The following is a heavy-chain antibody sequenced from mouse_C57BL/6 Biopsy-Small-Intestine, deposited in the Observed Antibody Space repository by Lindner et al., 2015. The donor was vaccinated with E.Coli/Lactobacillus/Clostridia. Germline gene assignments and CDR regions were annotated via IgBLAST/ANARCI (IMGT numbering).Heavy chain of an antibody. Sequence: VQLQESGPELVKPGASVKISCKASGYTFTDYNIDWVKQSHGKSLEWIGYIYPNNGGLGYRQKFKNKATLTVDKSSSTAYMELHSLTSEDSAVYYCAREVYYSNSGAMDYWGQGTSVTVSS. CDR2: IYPNNGGL. J-gene: IGHJ4*01. D-gene: IGHD2-5*01. CDR1: GYTFTDYN. V-gene: IGHV1-34*02. CDR3: AREVYYSNSGAMDY.